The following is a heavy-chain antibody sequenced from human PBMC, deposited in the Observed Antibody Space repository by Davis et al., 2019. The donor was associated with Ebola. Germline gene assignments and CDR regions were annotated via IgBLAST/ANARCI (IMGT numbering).Heavy chain of an antibody. Sequence: PGGSLRLSCAASGFIFSSYVISWVRQAPGKGLEWVSTLGTSADTYYADSVKGRFTISRDNSKNTLYLQMNGLRAEDTALYYCAKDSSNIWFDVWGQGTMVTVSS. J-gene: IGHJ3*01. D-gene: IGHD2-2*01. CDR3: AKDSSNIWFDV. CDR2: LGTSADT. V-gene: IGHV3-23*01. CDR1: GFIFSSYV.